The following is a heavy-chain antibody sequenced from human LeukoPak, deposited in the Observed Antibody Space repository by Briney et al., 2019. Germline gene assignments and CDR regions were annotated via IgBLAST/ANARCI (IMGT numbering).Heavy chain of an antibody. J-gene: IGHJ4*02. Sequence: GRSLRLSCAASGFTFSSYAMHWVRQAPGKGLEWVALISYDGSNEYYAVSVKGRFTISRDNSKNTLFLQMNSLRAEDTAVYYCARARWYPLPDYWGQGTLVTVSS. D-gene: IGHD6-13*01. CDR1: GFTFSSYA. CDR2: ISYDGSNE. V-gene: IGHV3-30-3*01. CDR3: ARARWYPLPDY.